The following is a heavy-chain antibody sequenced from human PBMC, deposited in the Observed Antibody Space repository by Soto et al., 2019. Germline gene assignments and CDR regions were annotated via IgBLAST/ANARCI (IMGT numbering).Heavy chain of an antibody. J-gene: IGHJ4*02. CDR1: GYSFTSYW. V-gene: IGHV5-51*01. Sequence: GESLKISCKGSGYSFTSYWIGWVRQMPGKGLEWMGIIYPGDSDTRYSPSFQGQVTISVDKSVSTAYLQWSSLKASDTAMYYCARRGAYHYDSSGYSAGFWGQGTLVTVSS. D-gene: IGHD3-22*01. CDR2: IYPGDSDT. CDR3: ARRGAYHYDSSGYSAGF.